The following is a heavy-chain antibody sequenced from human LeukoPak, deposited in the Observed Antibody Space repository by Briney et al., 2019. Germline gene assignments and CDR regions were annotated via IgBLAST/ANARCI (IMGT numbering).Heavy chain of an antibody. Sequence: GGSLRLSCAASGFTFSSYGMHWVRQAPGKGLEWVAVICYDGSNKYYADSVKGRFTISRDNYKNTLYLQMNRLRAEDTAVYYCAKDLVYDSSGTTPIWFDPWGQGTLVTVSS. CDR2: ICYDGSNK. D-gene: IGHD3-22*01. J-gene: IGHJ5*02. CDR1: GFTFSSYG. V-gene: IGHV3-33*06. CDR3: AKDLVYDSSGTTPIWFDP.